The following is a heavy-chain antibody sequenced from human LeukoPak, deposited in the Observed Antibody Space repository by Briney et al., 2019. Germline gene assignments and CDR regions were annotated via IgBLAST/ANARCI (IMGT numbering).Heavy chain of an antibody. CDR1: GFTFSSYA. CDR2: ISGSGGST. D-gene: IGHD2-21*02. V-gene: IGHV3-23*01. CDR3: AKHWRKPSYIVVVTAIRGGSFDY. J-gene: IGHJ4*02. Sequence: GGSLRLSCAASGFTFSSYAMSWVRQAPGKGLEWVSAISGSGGSTYYADSVKGRFTISRDNSKNTLYLQMNSLRAEDTAVYYCAKHWRKPSYIVVVTAIRGGSFDYWGQGTLVTVPS.